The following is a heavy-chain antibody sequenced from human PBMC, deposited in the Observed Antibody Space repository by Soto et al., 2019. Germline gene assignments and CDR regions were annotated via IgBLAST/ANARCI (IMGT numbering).Heavy chain of an antibody. V-gene: IGHV3-23*01. J-gene: IGHJ5*02. D-gene: IGHD4-4*01. CDR1: GFSFSSSA. CDR2: ISGQGGTT. CDR3: AKENDYSIIESNWFDA. Sequence: EVSLLESGGHLVPPGESLRLSCVASGFSFSSSALTWVRQAPGKGLEWVADISGQGGTTYYADSVKGRFIISRDNSKNTLSLQMTSLRVEDTAVYYCAKENDYSIIESNWFDAWGPGTLVTVSS.